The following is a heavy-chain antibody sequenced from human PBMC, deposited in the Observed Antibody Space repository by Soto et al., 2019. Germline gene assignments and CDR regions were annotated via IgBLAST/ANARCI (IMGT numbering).Heavy chain of an antibody. CDR2: INVYNGDR. D-gene: IGHD2-21*02. CDR1: GYIFTKYG. Sequence: QVQVVQSGPELKKPGASVKVSCKAQGYIFTKYGIGWVRQAPGHGLEWMGLINVYNGDRKVAQKFQDRVSMTNDTATDTAYMELKSLRSGDTAVYYCARLQLGGDRMLNWFDPWGQGTLVTVSS. CDR3: ARLQLGGDRMLNWFDP. V-gene: IGHV1-18*01. J-gene: IGHJ5*02.